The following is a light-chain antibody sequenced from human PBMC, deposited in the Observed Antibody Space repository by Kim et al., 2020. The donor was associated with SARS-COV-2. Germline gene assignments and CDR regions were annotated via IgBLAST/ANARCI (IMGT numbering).Light chain of an antibody. CDR1: QSVRSN. Sequence: SVSPGESATLPCRASQSVRSNLAWYQQKPGQAPRLLIEGASTRVAGSPGRFSGSGSATEFTLTITSLQSEDFAVYYCQQYNNWPYTFGPGTKLEI. J-gene: IGKJ2*01. CDR3: QQYNNWPYT. CDR2: GAS. V-gene: IGKV3D-15*01.